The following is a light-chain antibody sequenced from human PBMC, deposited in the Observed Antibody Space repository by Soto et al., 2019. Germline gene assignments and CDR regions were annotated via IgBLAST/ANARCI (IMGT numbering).Light chain of an antibody. J-gene: IGKJ4*01. CDR2: ETT. Sequence: EVVMTQSPASLAVSPGESGTLSCRARQGIGDTLAWYQDKTGHTPRRVISETTTRSTGVPARVRGSRSRPEFTLTIHSLPSEDSPIYYCQPSNNWPLSFGGGTKV. CDR1: QGIGDT. V-gene: IGKV3-15*01. CDR3: QPSNNWPLS.